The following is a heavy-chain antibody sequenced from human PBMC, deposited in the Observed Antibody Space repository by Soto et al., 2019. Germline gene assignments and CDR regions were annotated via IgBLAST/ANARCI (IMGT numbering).Heavy chain of an antibody. V-gene: IGHV3-30*18. J-gene: IGHJ4*02. CDR2: ISYDGSNK. CDR1: GFTFSSYG. Sequence: GGSLRLSCAASGFTFSSYGMHWVRQAPGKGLEWVAVISYDGSNKYYADSVKGRFTISRDNSKNTLYLQMNSLRAEDTAVYYCAKFSSSWSPPDYWGQGTLVTVSS. D-gene: IGHD6-13*01. CDR3: AKFSSSWSPPDY.